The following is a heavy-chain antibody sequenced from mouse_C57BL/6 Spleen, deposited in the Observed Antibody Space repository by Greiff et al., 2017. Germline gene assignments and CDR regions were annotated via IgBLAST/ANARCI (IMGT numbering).Heavy chain of an antibody. D-gene: IGHD2-3*01. CDR2: INPNNGGT. V-gene: IGHV1-22*01. CDR3: ARDRYDGYYDY. J-gene: IGHJ2*01. Sequence: DVKLQESGPELVKPGASVKMSCKASGYTFTDYNMHWVKQSHGKSLEWIGYINPNNGGTSYNQKFKGKATLTVNKSSSTAYMELRSLTSEDSAVYYCARDRYDGYYDYWGQGTTLTVSS. CDR1: GYTFTDYN.